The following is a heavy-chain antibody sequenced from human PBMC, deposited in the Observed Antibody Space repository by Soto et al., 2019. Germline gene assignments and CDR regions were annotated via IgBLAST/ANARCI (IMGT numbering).Heavy chain of an antibody. Sequence: ADTLAPTFTVSGCSLTDYYWSWFRQPPGKGLEWFGVFYFSGTTTYNRSLKSGVTLSVDKSKNQFCLNLRSVTTANTGVYYCATIAVPGSASYCNYVMDVWGEGHAVTVSS. CDR1: GCSLTDYY. CDR3: ATIAVPGSASYCNYVMDV. D-gene: IGHD6-19*01. V-gene: IGHV4-59*01. CDR2: FYFSGTT. J-gene: IGHJ6*02.